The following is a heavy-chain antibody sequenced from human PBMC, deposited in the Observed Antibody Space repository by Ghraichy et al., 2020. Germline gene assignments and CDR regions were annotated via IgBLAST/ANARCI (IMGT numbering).Heavy chain of an antibody. CDR1: GGSISRGNYY. V-gene: IGHV4-61*02. CDR3: AREVAEFDP. CDR2: ISLSGTI. J-gene: IGHJ5*02. Sequence: SQTLSLTCTVSGGSISRGNYYWSWIRQPAGKGLQWIGRISLSGTINYNPSFKGRVTISLDRTKNQFSLKLTSVTAADSAVYYCAREVAEFDPWGQGILVTVSS. D-gene: IGHD1-14*01.